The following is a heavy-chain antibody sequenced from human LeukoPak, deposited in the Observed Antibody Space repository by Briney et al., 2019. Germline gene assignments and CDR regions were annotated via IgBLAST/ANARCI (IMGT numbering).Heavy chain of an antibody. J-gene: IGHJ4*02. V-gene: IGHV1-2*02. D-gene: IGHD4-17*01. CDR1: GYTFTGYY. CDR3: ARDLLRTSGDYEEYYFDY. Sequence: ASVKVSCKASGYTFTGYYMHWVRQAPGQGLEWMGWINPNSGGTNYAQKFQGRVTMTRDTSISTAYMELSRLRSDDTAVYYCARDLLRTSGDYEEYYFDYWGQGTLVTVSS. CDR2: INPNSGGT.